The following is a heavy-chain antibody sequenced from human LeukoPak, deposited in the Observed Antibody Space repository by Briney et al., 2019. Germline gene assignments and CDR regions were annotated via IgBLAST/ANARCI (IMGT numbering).Heavy chain of an antibody. CDR2: IYTSGST. Sequence: SETLSLTCTVSGGSISGGNYYWSWIRQPAGKGLEWIGRIYTSGSTNYNPSLKSRVTISVDTSRNHFSLRLSPVTAADTAVYYRAKDSLSSTTCYLNRGQGTLVTGSS. V-gene: IGHV4-61*02. CDR3: AKDSLSSTTCYLN. D-gene: IGHD2-2*01. J-gene: IGHJ4*02. CDR1: GGSISGGNYY.